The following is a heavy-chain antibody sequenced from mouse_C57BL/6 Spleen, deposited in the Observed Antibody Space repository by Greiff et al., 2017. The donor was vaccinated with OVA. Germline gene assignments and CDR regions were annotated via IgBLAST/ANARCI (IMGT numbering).Heavy chain of an antibody. CDR1: GFTFSDYG. Sequence: EVKLQESGGGLVKPGGSLKLSCAASGFTFSDYGMHWVRQAPEKGLEWVAYISSGSSTIYYADTVKGRFTISRDNAKNTLFLQMTSLRSEDTAMYYCAANDGYYGAYWGQGTLVTVSA. V-gene: IGHV5-17*01. D-gene: IGHD2-3*01. CDR2: ISSGSSTI. J-gene: IGHJ3*01. CDR3: AANDGYYGAY.